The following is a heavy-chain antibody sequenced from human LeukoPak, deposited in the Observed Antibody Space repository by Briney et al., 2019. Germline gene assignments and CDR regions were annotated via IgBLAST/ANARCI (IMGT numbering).Heavy chain of an antibody. CDR1: GGTFSSYG. CDR2: ISYDGSNK. J-gene: IGHJ4*02. V-gene: IGHV3-30*18. CDR3: AKDGGRYDILTGTADY. Sequence: SCKASGGTFSSYGMHWVRQAPGKGLEWVAVISYDGSNKYYADSVKGRFTISRDNSKNTLYLQMNSLRAEDTAVYYCAKDGGRYDILTGTADYWGQGTLVTVSS. D-gene: IGHD3-9*01.